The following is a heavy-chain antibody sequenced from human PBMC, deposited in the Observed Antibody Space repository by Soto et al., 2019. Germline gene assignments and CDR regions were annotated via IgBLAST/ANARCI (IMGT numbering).Heavy chain of an antibody. V-gene: IGHV3-30*03. J-gene: IGHJ6*02. Sequence: GGSLRLSCAASGFTFSSYGMHWVRQAPGKGLEWVAVISYDGSNKYYADSVKGQFTISRDNSKNTLYLQMNSLRAEDTAVYYCAIAGTRIAARPPPYYYYYGMDVWGQGTTVTVSS. CDR2: ISYDGSNK. CDR3: AIAGTRIAARPPPYYYYYGMDV. D-gene: IGHD6-6*01. CDR1: GFTFSSYG.